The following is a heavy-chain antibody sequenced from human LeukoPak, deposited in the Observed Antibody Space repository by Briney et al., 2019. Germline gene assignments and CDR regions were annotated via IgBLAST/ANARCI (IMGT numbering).Heavy chain of an antibody. CDR3: AKGQELDDGVFDS. CDR2: IRSNGDTT. Sequence: GGSLRLSCTASGFTFSSLAMTWVRQAPGKGLEWVSTIRSNGDTTYNADPVKGRFTISRDNSKNTLYLELNSLRVEDTATFYCAKGQELDDGVFDSWGQGTLVTVSS. J-gene: IGHJ4*02. V-gene: IGHV3-23*01. CDR1: GFTFSSLA. D-gene: IGHD1-1*01.